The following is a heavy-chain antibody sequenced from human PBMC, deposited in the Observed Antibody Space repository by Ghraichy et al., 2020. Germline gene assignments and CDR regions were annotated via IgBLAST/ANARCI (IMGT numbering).Heavy chain of an antibody. J-gene: IGHJ6*03. CDR1: GGSVSSGSYY. CDR3: ARGALCSGDSCKRYYYYYMDV. V-gene: IGHV4-61*01. D-gene: IGHD2-15*01. CDR2: IYYSGST. Sequence: SETLSLTCTVSGGSVSSGSYYWSWIRQPPGKGLEWIGYIYYSGSTNYNPSLKSRITMSVDTSKSQFSLKLRSVTAADTAVYYCARGALCSGDSCKRYYYYYMDVWGKGTTVTVSS.